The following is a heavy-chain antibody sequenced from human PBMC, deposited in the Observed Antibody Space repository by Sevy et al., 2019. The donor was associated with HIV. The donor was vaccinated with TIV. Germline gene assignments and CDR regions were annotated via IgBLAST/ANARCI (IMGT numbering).Heavy chain of an antibody. D-gene: IGHD6-19*01. Sequence: SETLSLTCTVSGGSISSNNYYWGWIRQPPGKGLEWIGSIYYSGSTYYNPSLKSRVTISVDTSKNQFSLKLSSVTAAETAVFYCARHNGGWYGTITYYFDYWGQGTLVTVSS. CDR2: IYYSGST. CDR3: ARHNGGWYGTITYYFDY. V-gene: IGHV4-39*01. CDR1: GGSISSNNYY. J-gene: IGHJ4*02.